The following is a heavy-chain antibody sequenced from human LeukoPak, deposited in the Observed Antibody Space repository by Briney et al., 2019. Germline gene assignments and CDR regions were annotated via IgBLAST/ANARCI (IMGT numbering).Heavy chain of an antibody. CDR2: IKHDGSEK. CDR1: GFTLSSYW. V-gene: IGHV3-7*01. CDR3: ARELSSVWYYIDY. D-gene: IGHD6-19*01. Sequence: QPGGPLGLSCAASGFTLSSYWMPWVRQAPGKGLEWVASIKHDGSEKYYVDSVKGRFTISRDNAQNSLYLQMNSLRAEDTAVYNCARELSSVWYYIDYWGQGTLVTVSS. J-gene: IGHJ4*02.